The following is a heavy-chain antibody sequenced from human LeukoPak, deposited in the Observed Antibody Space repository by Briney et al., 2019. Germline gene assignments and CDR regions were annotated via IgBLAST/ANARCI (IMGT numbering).Heavy chain of an antibody. Sequence: PSETLSLTCTVSGGSISSYYWSWIRQPPGKGLEWIGYIYYSGSTNYNPSLKSRVTISVDTSKNQFSLKLSSVTAADTAVYYCARHHDYSGGFCFDYWGQGTLVTVSS. CDR2: IYYSGST. CDR3: ARHHDYSGGFCFDY. CDR1: GGSISSYY. J-gene: IGHJ4*01. D-gene: IGHD3-16*01. V-gene: IGHV4-59*08.